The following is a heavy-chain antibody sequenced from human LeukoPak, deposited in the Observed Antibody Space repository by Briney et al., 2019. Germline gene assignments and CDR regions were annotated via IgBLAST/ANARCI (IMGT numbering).Heavy chain of an antibody. J-gene: IGHJ4*02. CDR3: ARDRYFDWFGFDY. Sequence: PGGSLRLSCAASGFTFSSYWMSWVRQAPGKGLEWVANIKQDGSEKYYVDSVKGRFTISRDNAKNSLYLQMNSLRAEDTAVYYCARDRYFDWFGFDYWGQGTLVTFSS. D-gene: IGHD3-9*01. CDR1: GFTFSSYW. CDR2: IKQDGSEK. V-gene: IGHV3-7*01.